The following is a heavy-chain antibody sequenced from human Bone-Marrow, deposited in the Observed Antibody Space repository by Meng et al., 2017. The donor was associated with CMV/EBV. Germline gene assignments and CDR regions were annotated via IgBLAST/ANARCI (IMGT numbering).Heavy chain of an antibody. CDR2: IYYSGST. CDR1: GGSISSSSYY. V-gene: IGHV4-39*07. J-gene: IGHJ6*02. Sequence: SETLSLTCTVSGGSISSSSYYWGWIRQPPGKGLEWIGSIYYSGSTYYNPSLKSRVTISVDTSKNSLFLQMNSLRAEDTAVYYCARVAATGRRMDFWGPGNTVNLSS. D-gene: IGHD6-13*01. CDR3: ARVAATGRRMDF.